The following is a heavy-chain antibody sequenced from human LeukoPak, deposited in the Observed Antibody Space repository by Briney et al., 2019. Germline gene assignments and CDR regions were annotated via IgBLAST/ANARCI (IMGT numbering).Heavy chain of an antibody. CDR3: ARLLGYCSGGSCSCEY. Sequence: GGSLRLSCAASGFTVSSNYMSWVRQAPGKGLEWVSVIYSGGSTYYADSVKGRFTISRDNSKNTLYLQMNSLRAEDTAVYYCARLLGYCSGGSCSCEYWGQGTPVTVSS. CDR1: GFTVSSNY. D-gene: IGHD2-15*01. CDR2: IYSGGST. J-gene: IGHJ4*02. V-gene: IGHV3-53*01.